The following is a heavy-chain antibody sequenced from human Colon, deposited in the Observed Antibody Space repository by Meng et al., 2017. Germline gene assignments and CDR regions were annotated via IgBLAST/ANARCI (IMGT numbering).Heavy chain of an antibody. CDR1: GFTFSNAW. D-gene: IGHD3-22*01. Sequence: GGPLRSPCAALGFTFSNAWMSWVRQAPGKGREWVGRIKSKTDGGTTDYAAPVKGRFTISRDDSKNTLYLQMNDLKTEDTTVYYCTATERYYYDSSGLLLAPVGYWGQGTLVTVSS. CDR2: IKSKTDGGTT. CDR3: TATERYYYDSSGLLLAPVGY. J-gene: IGHJ4*02. V-gene: IGHV3-15*01.